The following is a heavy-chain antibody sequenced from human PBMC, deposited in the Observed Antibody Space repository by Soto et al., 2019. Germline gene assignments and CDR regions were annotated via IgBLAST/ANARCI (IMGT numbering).Heavy chain of an antibody. CDR2: IYYSGST. CDR3: ARHRGMVLILDV. CDR1: GGSISSSSYY. V-gene: IGHV4-39*01. D-gene: IGHD2-8*01. J-gene: IGHJ6*02. Sequence: PSETLSLTCTVSGGSISSSSYYWGWIRQPPGRGLEWIGSIYYSGSTYYNPSLKSRVTISVDTSKNQFSLKLSSVTAADTAVYYCARHRGMVLILDVWGQGTTVTVS.